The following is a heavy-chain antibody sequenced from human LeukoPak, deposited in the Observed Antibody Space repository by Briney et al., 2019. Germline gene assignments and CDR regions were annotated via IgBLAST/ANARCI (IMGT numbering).Heavy chain of an antibody. J-gene: IGHJ4*02. CDR1: GGTFTSYT. CDR3: ARHLKSQPPNY. CDR2: IIPILGIA. V-gene: IGHV1-69*02. Sequence: SVKVSCKASGGTFTSYTISWVLQPPAHGLEWMGRIIPILGIANYAQKFQGSVTITADKSTRTAHMEQSSLRSEDTAVYYCARHLKSQPPNYWGQGTLVTVSS.